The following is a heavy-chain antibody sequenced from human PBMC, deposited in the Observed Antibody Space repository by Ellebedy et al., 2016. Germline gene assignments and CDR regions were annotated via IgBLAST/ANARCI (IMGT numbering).Heavy chain of an antibody. V-gene: IGHV3-30*18. CDR2: ISYDGSNK. CDR1: GFTFSSYG. CDR3: AKDLQQWLELHLGAFDI. D-gene: IGHD6-19*01. Sequence: GGSLRLSXAASGFTFSSYGMHWVRQAPGKGLEWVAVISYDGSNKYYADSVKGRFTISRDNSKNTLYLLMNSLRAEDTAVYYCAKDLQQWLELHLGAFDIWGQGTMVTVSS. J-gene: IGHJ3*02.